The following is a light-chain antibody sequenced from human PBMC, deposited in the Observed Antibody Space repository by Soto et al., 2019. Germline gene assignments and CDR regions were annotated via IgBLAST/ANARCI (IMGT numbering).Light chain of an antibody. CDR1: QSVGTY. Sequence: EILLTQSPATLSLSPGERATLSCRASQSVGTYVAWYQQKPGQAPRLLIYGASSRATGIPDRFSGSGPGRAFTLPISRLDPADFAVYYCQQYGSSRVTFGQGTKVDI. J-gene: IGKJ1*01. V-gene: IGKV3-20*01. CDR2: GAS. CDR3: QQYGSSRVT.